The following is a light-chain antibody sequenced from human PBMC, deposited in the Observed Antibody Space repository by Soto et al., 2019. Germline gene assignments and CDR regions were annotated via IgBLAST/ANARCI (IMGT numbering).Light chain of an antibody. J-gene: IGLJ1*01. CDR1: SSNIGAGYD. V-gene: IGLV1-40*01. Sequence: QSALTQPPSVSGAPGQRVTISCTGSSSNIGAGYDVHWYQQLPGTAPKLLIYGNSNRPSGVPDRFSGSKSGTSASLAITGLPGEDGADYFWQAYYSSLGGDVFGTWTKGTGL. CDR3: QAYYSSLGGDV. CDR2: GNS.